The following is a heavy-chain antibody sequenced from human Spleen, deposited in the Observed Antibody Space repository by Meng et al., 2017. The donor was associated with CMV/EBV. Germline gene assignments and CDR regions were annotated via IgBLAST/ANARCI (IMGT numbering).Heavy chain of an antibody. CDR3: ASFDHIPRRNYFDY. CDR1: GGSISGGSYY. CDR2: IYTSGST. D-gene: IGHD2-21*01. J-gene: IGHJ4*02. Sequence: VPVEESGPGLLKPSQTLSLTCTVSGGSISGGSYYWSWIRQPAGKGLEWIGRIYTSGSTNYSPSLKSRVSISVDTSKNQFSLNLNSMTAADTAVYYCASFDHIPRRNYFDYWGQGTLVTVSS. V-gene: IGHV4-61*02.